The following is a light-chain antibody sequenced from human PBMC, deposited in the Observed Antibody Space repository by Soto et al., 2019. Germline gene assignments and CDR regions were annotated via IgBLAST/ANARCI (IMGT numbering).Light chain of an antibody. CDR3: VLYMGSGISV. J-gene: IGLJ2*01. Sequence: QTVVTQEPSFSVSPGGTVTLPCGLSSGSVSTSYYPSWYQQTPGQAPRTLIYSTNTRSSGVPDRFSGAILGNRAALTITGAQADYESDYYCVLYMGSGISVFGGGTKLTVL. CDR2: STN. V-gene: IGLV8-61*01. CDR1: SGSVSTSYY.